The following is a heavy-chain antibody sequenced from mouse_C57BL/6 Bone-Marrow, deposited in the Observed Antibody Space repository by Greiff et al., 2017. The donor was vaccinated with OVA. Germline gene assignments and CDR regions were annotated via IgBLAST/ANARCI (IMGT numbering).Heavy chain of an antibody. CDR2: IAPSDSYI. Sequence: VQLQQPGAELVRPGTSVKLSCKASGYTFTNYWMHWVKQRPGQGLEWIGVIAPSDSYINYNQKFKGRATLTVDTSSSTAYMHLSSLTSEDSAGYYCAHYGSRLCGHYWGQGTSLTVSS. CDR3: AHYGSRLCGHY. J-gene: IGHJ2*02. V-gene: IGHV1-59*01. CDR1: GYTFTNYW. D-gene: IGHD1-1*01.